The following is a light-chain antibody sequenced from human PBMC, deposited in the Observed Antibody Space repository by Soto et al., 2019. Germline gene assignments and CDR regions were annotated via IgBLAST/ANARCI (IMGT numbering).Light chain of an antibody. CDR2: GVN. CDR1: SSDVGGYNY. CDR3: SSYAGSNILYV. V-gene: IGLV2-8*01. Sequence: QSVLTQPPCASGSPGQPVTISCTGTSSDVGGYNYVPWYQQHPGKAPQLVIYGVNKRASGVPDRFSGSKSGNTASLTVSGLQAEDEADYYCSSYAGSNILYVFGTGTKVTVL. J-gene: IGLJ1*01.